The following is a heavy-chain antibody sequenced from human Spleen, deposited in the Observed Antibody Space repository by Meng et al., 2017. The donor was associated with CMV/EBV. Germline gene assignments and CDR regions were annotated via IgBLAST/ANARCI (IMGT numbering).Heavy chain of an antibody. V-gene: IGHV3-30-3*01. CDR2: ISYDGSNK. D-gene: IGHD5/OR15-5a*01. CDR3: AREVDDPLYWYFDL. CDR1: GFTLSSYA. Sequence: GQLGESGGGLVHPGRSLRLSCAAAGFTLSSYAMHGVRQAPGKGLEWVAVISYDGSNKYYADSVKGRFTISRDNSKNTLYLQMNSLRAEDTAVYYCAREVDDPLYWYFDLWGRGTLVTVSS. J-gene: IGHJ2*01.